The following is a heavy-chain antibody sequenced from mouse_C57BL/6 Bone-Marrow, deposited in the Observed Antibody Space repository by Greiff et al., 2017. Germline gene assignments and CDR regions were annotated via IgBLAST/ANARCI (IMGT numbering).Heavy chain of an antibody. Sequence: VQLQQSGAELVRPGTSVKMSCKASGYTFTNYWIGWAKQRPGHGLEWIGDIYPGGGYTNYNEKFKGKATLTADKSSSTAYMQFSSLTSEDSAIYYCARCYDGYYFYAMGCWGQGTSVTGSS. CDR1: GYTFTNYW. CDR2: IYPGGGYT. CDR3: ARCYDGYYFYAMGC. D-gene: IGHD2-3*01. V-gene: IGHV1-63*01. J-gene: IGHJ4*01.